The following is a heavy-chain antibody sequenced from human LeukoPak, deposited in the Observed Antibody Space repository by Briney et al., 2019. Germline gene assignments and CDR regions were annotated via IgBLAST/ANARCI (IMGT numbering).Heavy chain of an antibody. CDR3: AKHRSGWFGGEHYFDY. J-gene: IGHJ4*02. D-gene: IGHD6-19*01. CDR1: EFTFSSYA. V-gene: IGHV3-23*01. CDR2: FSYTGGTT. Sequence: GVSLRLSCVASEFTFSSYAMSWVRQAPGKGLEGVSAFSYTGGTTYYADSVKGRFTISRDNSKKTLYLKMNSLRAEDTAIYFCAKHRSGWFGGEHYFDYWGQGTLVTVSS.